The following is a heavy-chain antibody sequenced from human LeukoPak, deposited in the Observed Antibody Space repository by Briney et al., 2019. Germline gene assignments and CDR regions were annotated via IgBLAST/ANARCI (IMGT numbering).Heavy chain of an antibody. J-gene: IGHJ4*02. V-gene: IGHV4-34*01. D-gene: IGHD3-22*01. CDR1: GGSFSGYY. CDR3: ARGKYYDSRERPFDY. Sequence: PSETLSLTCAVYGGSFSGYYWSWIRQPPGKGLEWIGEINHSGSTNYNPSLKSRVTISVDTSKNQFSLKLSSVTAADTAVYYCARGKYYDSRERPFDYWDQGTLVTVSS. CDR2: INHSGST.